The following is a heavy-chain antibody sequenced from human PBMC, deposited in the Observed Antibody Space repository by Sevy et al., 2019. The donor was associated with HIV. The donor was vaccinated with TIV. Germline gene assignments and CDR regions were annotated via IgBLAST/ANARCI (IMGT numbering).Heavy chain of an antibody. CDR3: AGENAWGRGYS. CDR2: IYYNGHI. J-gene: IGHJ4*02. D-gene: IGHD1-26*01. Sequence: LSLTCTVSGGSITSLYWNWIRQPPGKGLEWIANIYYNGHINYNPSLKSRVTLALDTSKNQFSLRLSSVTAADTDMYYCAGENAWGRGYSWGQGTLVTVSS. V-gene: IGHV4-59*08. CDR1: GGSITSLY.